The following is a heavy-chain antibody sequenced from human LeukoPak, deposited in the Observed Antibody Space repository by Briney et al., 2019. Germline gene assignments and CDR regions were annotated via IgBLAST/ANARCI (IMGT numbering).Heavy chain of an antibody. J-gene: IGHJ4*02. CDR1: GYTFTGYY. CDR3: ARDQASRGFIDY. V-gene: IGHV1-2*02. CDR2: INPNSGGT. Sequence: ASVKVSCKASGYTFTGYYMHWVRQAPGQGPEWMGWINPNSGGTNYAQKFQGRVTMTRDTSISTAYMELSSLRSEDTAVYYCARDQASRGFIDYWGQGTLVTVSS. D-gene: IGHD3-10*01.